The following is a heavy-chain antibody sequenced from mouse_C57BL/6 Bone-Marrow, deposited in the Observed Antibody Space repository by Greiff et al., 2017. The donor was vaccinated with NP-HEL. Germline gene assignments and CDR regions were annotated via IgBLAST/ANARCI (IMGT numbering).Heavy chain of an antibody. D-gene: IGHD2-1*01. Sequence: EVQLQQSGPVLVKPGASVKMSCKASGYTFTDYYMNWVKQSHGKSLEWIGVINPYNGGTSYNQKFKGKATLTVDKSSSTAYMELNSLTSEDSAVYYCAREGAIYYAPFAYWGQGTLVTVSA. CDR2: INPYNGGT. CDR3: AREGAIYYAPFAY. V-gene: IGHV1-19*01. CDR1: GYTFTDYY. J-gene: IGHJ3*01.